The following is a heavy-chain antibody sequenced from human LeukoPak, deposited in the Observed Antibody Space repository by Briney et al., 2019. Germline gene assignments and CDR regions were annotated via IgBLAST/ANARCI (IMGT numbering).Heavy chain of an antibody. V-gene: IGHV5-51*01. CDR2: IYPGDSDT. D-gene: IGHD3-10*01. CDR1: GYSFTSYW. CDR3: ARHLEFGELSCAFDI. Sequence: GESLKISCKGSGYSFTSYWIGWVRQMPGKGLEWMGIIYPGDSDTRYSPSFQGQVTISADKSISTAYLQWSSLKASDTAMYYCARHLEFGELSCAFDIWGQGTMVTVSS. J-gene: IGHJ3*02.